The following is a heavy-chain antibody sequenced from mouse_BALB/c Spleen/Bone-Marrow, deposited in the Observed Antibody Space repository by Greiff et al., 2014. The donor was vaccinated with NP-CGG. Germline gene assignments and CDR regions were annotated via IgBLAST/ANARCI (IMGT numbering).Heavy chain of an antibody. J-gene: IGHJ4*01. CDR3: TRSELRRGGYALDY. Sequence: QVQLQQSRAELVKPGASVKLSYKASGYSFTSYWMHWVQQRPGKGLEWIGEISPSNSRSNYNEKFKGKATLTVYKSSSTAYMQLSGLTSEDSAVYYCTRSELRRGGYALDYWGLGTSVTVSS. V-gene: IGHV1S81*02. CDR2: ISPSNSRS. CDR1: GYSFTSYW. D-gene: IGHD2-12*01.